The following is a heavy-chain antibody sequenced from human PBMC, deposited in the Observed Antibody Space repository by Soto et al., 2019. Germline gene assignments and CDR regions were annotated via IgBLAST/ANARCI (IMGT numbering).Heavy chain of an antibody. J-gene: IGHJ4*02. V-gene: IGHV4-4*02. D-gene: IGHD1-26*01. CDR3: ARAPRTYENSGN. CDR1: GGSISSSFW. CDR2: RYHIGIT. Sequence: QIHLRESGPGLVRPSGTLSLTCAVSGGSISSSFWWTWVRQPPGKGLEWIGERYHIGITHYNPSLRSRFTISVDKSTNHLSLKLNSVTAADTAVYYCARAPRTYENSGNWGKGILFTVSS.